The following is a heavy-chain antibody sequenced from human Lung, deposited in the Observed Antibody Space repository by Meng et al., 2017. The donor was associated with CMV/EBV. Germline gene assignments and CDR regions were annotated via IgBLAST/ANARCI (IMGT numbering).Heavy chain of an antibody. V-gene: IGHV3-13*01. CDR2: IGTVGDT. CDR3: GRARSPTHFDY. Sequence: GGSXRLSCTASGFTFSTYDFHWVRQPTGKGLEWVSSIGTVGDTYSIGSVKGRFIISREDAKNSVYLQMNGLRDGDTGPYYCGRARSPTHFDYWGQGALVTVSS. CDR1: GFTFSTYD. J-gene: IGHJ4*02.